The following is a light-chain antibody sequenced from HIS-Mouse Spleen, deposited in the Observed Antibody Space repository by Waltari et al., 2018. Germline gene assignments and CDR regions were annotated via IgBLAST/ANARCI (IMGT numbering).Light chain of an antibody. V-gene: IGLV3-21*03. J-gene: IGLJ2*01. CDR1: NIGSKS. CDR2: DDS. CDR3: QVWDSSSDHVV. Sequence: SYVLTQPPSVSVAPGKTARITCGGNNIGSKSVHWYQQKPGQAPVLVVYDDSDRPSGIPEGFSGSNSGNPATLTIRRVEAGDEADYYCQVWDSSSDHVVFGGGTKLTVL.